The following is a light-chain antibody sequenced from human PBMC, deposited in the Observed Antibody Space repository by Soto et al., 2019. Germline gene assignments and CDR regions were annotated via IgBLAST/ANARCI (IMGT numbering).Light chain of an antibody. CDR3: HQYNNWPSWT. CDR1: QSVGPN. Sequence: EIVMTQSPGTXXXSXXXSXXXPXXASQSVGPNLVWYQQRFGQAPRLLIYHVSTRATGVPARFSGSGSETEFTLTISSLQPEDFAIYYCHQYNNWPSWTFGQGTKVDI. J-gene: IGKJ1*01. V-gene: IGKV3-15*01. CDR2: HVS.